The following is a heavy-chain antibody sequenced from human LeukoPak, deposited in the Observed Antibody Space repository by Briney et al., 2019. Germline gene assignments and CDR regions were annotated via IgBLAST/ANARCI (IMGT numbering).Heavy chain of an antibody. Sequence: GGSLRLSCTASGFSFISYGMNWVRQAPGKGLEWVSYISSGGSTIYYAESAKGRFTISRDNAKNSLYLPMNRRRAEDTAVYYCARDENSVRYFDSWGQGTLVTVSS. CDR1: GFSFISYG. CDR2: ISSGGSTI. J-gene: IGHJ4*02. D-gene: IGHD4-11*01. V-gene: IGHV3-48*01. CDR3: ARDENSVRYFDS.